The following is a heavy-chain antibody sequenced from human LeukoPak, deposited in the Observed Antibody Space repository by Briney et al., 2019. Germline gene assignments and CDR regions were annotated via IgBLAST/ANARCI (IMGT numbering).Heavy chain of an antibody. CDR3: ASQGHHGKIVGTTLSYFYMDV. CDR2: INHSGST. V-gene: IGHV4-34*01. J-gene: IGHJ6*03. D-gene: IGHD1-26*01. CDR1: GGSFSGYY. Sequence: SETLSLACAVYGGSFSGYYWSWIRQPPGKGLEWIGEINHSGSTNYNPSLKSRVTISVDTSNNPFSLKQSSVTAADTAFYYCASQGHHGKIVGTTLSYFYMDVWGKGTTVTVSS.